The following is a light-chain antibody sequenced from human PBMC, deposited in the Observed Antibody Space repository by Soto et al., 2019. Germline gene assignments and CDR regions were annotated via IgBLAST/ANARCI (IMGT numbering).Light chain of an antibody. Sequence: EIVLTQSPATLSLSPGERATLSCRASQSVSSYLAWYQQKPGQAPRLLSYDASNRATGIPARFSGSGSGTDFSLTISILEPEDFAVYYCQQRSNWPPLTFGGGTKVEIK. CDR2: DAS. CDR3: QQRSNWPPLT. CDR1: QSVSSY. V-gene: IGKV3-11*01. J-gene: IGKJ4*01.